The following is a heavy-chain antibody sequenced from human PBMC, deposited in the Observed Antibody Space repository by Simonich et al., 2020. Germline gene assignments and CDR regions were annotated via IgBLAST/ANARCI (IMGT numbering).Heavy chain of an antibody. V-gene: IGHV4-59*08. CDR2: IYYSGST. Sequence: QVQLQESGPGLVKPSETLSHTCTFSGGSISRYYWSWIRPPPGKGLEWIGYIYYSGSTNYNPSLKSRVTISVDTSKNQFSLKLSSVTAADTAVYYCARLPDYWGQGTLVTVSS. CDR1: GGSISRYY. CDR3: ARLPDY. J-gene: IGHJ4*02.